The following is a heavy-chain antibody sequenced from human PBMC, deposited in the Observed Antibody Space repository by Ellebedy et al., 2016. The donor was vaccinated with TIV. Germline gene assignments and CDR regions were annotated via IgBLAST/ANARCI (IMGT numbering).Heavy chain of an antibody. CDR2: ITDSGDNT. Sequence: GESLKISCAASGLTFSSHAMSWVRQAPGKGLEWVSSITDSGDNTYYADSVKGRFTISRDNSKNTLDLQMNSLRADDTAVYYCARAREPGYFAYYYYGMDVWGQGTTVTVS. J-gene: IGHJ6*02. V-gene: IGHV3-23*01. CDR1: GLTFSSHA. D-gene: IGHD3-9*01. CDR3: ARAREPGYFAYYYYGMDV.